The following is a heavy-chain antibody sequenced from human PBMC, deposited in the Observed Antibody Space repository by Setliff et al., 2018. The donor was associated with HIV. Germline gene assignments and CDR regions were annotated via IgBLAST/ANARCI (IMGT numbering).Heavy chain of an antibody. Sequence: PSETLSLTCTVSGGSTDSGSYYWAWIRQPPGKGLEWIGSMYYTGSTYYNPSLKSRVTISIDTSKNQFSLKLSSVTAADTAVYYCARGLDSAKIHYWGQGTLVTVSS. CDR3: ARGLDSAKIHY. D-gene: IGHD6-25*01. CDR1: GGSTDSGSYY. J-gene: IGHJ4*02. V-gene: IGHV4-39*07. CDR2: MYYTGST.